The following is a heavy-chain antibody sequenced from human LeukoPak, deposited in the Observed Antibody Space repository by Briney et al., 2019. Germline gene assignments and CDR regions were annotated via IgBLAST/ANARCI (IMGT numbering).Heavy chain of an antibody. V-gene: IGHV1-2*06. D-gene: IGHD5-24*01. J-gene: IGHJ3*02. Sequence: GASVKVSCKASGYIFTGHYMNWVRQVPGQGLEWMARINPKTGGTNDAQNFQGRVTMTRDTSISTTYMEPSRLRPDDTAVYYCARVGDGLNDAFDIWGQGTMVTVSS. CDR3: ARVGDGLNDAFDI. CDR1: GYIFTGHY. CDR2: INPKTGGT.